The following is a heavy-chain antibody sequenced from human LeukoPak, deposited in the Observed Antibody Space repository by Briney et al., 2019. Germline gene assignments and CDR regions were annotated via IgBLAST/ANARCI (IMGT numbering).Heavy chain of an antibody. CDR1: GFTFSSYS. CDR3: ARDLFYYGSGSFDY. V-gene: IGHV3-48*01. J-gene: IGHJ4*02. Sequence: GGSLRLSCAASGFTFSSYSMNWVRQAPGKGLEWVSYISSSSGTIYYADSVKGRFTISRDNAKNSLYLQMNSLRAEDTAVYYCARDLFYYGSGSFDYWGQGTLATVSS. D-gene: IGHD3-10*01. CDR2: ISSSSGTI.